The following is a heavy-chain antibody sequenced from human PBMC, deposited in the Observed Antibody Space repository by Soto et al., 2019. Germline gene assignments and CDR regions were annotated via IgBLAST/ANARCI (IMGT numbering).Heavy chain of an antibody. J-gene: IGHJ3*01. Sequence: QITLKESGPTLVKPTQTLTLTCTFSGFSLSADGVGVGWIRQPPGKALEWLALIYWDDDQRYSPSLKTRLTSTTDTSKTQVVLTMPNMDPVDTATYYCAHAYGGTSWPNDAFDVWGQGTVVTVSS. CDR1: GFSLSADGVG. CDR2: IYWDDDQ. V-gene: IGHV2-5*02. D-gene: IGHD2-2*01. CDR3: AHAYGGTSWPNDAFDV.